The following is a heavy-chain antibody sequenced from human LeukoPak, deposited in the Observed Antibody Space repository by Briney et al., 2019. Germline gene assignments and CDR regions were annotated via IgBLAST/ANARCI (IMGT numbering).Heavy chain of an antibody. CDR1: GFTFSSYW. CDR2: IKQDGSEK. Sequence: PGGFLRLSCAASGFTFSSYWMSWVRQAPGKGLEWVANIKQDGSEKYYVDSVKGRFTISRDNAKNSLYLQMNSLRAEDTAVYYCARDRRYSSSSPFNYYYMDVWGKGTTVTVSS. J-gene: IGHJ6*03. CDR3: ARDRRYSSSSPFNYYYMDV. D-gene: IGHD6-6*01. V-gene: IGHV3-7*01.